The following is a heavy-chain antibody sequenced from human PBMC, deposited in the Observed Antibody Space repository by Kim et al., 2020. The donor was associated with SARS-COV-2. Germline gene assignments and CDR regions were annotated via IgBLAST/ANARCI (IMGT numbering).Heavy chain of an antibody. Sequence: SETLSLTCTVSGGSISSGGYYWSWIRQHPGKGLEWIGYIYYSGSTYYNPSLKSRVTISVDTSKNQFSLKLSSVTAADTAVYYCAREASGYAGYFDYWGQGTLVTVSS. CDR2: IYYSGST. D-gene: IGHD3-22*01. V-gene: IGHV4-31*03. J-gene: IGHJ4*02. CDR1: GGSISSGGYY. CDR3: AREASGYAGYFDY.